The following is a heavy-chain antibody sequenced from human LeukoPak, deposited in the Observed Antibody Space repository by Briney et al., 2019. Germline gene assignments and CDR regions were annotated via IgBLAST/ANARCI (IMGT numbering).Heavy chain of an antibody. CDR1: GFTFSSYG. D-gene: IGHD1-26*01. Sequence: GGSLRLSCAASGFTFSSYGMHWVRQAPGKGLEWVACIRYDGSNKYYADSVKGRFTISRDNSKNTLYLQMNSLRAEDTAVYYCAKGHTSVGATPSDAFDIWGQGTMVTVSS. CDR3: AKGHTSVGATPSDAFDI. J-gene: IGHJ3*02. CDR2: IRYDGSNK. V-gene: IGHV3-30*02.